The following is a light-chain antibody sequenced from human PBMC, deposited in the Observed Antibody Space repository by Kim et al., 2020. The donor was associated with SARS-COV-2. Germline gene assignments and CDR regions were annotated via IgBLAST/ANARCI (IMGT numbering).Light chain of an antibody. CDR3: QSYDSSLSGSHVV. CDR2: GNS. V-gene: IGLV1-40*01. J-gene: IGLJ2*01. CDR1: SSNIGAGYD. Sequence: VTISCTGSSSNIGAGYDVHWYQQLPGTAPKLLIYGNSNRPSGVPDRFSGSKSGTSASLAITGLQAEGEADYYCQSYDSSLSGSHVVFGGGTQLTVL.